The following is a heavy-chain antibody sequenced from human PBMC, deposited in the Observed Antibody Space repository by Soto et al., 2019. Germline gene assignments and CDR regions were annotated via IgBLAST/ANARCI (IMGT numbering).Heavy chain of an antibody. Sequence: SETLSPPPPVSCDPLRSFFWSWIRQSAEKGLEWIGRISATGTTTYIPSLKSRITLSVDTSKNEFSLNLKFVTAADTAVYFCARDQSGAADFWGPGTLVTVSS. V-gene: IGHV4-4*07. CDR2: ISATGTT. CDR3: ARDQSGAADF. CDR1: CDPLRSFF. D-gene: IGHD7-27*01. J-gene: IGHJ4*03.